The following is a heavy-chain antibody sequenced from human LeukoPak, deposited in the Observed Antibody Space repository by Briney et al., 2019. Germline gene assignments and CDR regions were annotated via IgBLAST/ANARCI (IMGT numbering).Heavy chain of an antibody. CDR3: AKVMYDILTGSDY. V-gene: IGHV3-23*01. Sequence: GGSLRLSCAASGFTFSSYAMSWVRQAPGKGLEWVSGISGSGSSTYYADSVKGRFTISRDNSENTLYLQMNSLRAEDAAVYYCAKVMYDILTGSDYWGQGTLVTVSS. CDR2: ISGSGSST. J-gene: IGHJ4*02. CDR1: GFTFSSYA. D-gene: IGHD3-9*01.